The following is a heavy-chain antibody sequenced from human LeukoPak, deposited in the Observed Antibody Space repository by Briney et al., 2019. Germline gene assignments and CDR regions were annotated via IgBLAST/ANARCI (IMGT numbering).Heavy chain of an antibody. D-gene: IGHD2-2*01. J-gene: IGHJ3*02. CDR1: GYTFTGYY. V-gene: IGHV1-2*02. CDR3: ARDPTLEYYCSSTSCYGGAFDI. Sequence: ASVKVSCKASGYTFTGYYMHWVRQAPGQGLEWMGWINPNSGGTNYAQKFQGRVTMTRDTSISTAYMELSRLRSDDTAVYYCARDPTLEYYCSSTSCYGGAFDIWGQGTMVTVSS. CDR2: INPNSGGT.